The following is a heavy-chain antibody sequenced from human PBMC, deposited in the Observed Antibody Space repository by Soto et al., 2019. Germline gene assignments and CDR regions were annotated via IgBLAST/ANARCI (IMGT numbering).Heavy chain of an antibody. CDR1: GYTFTSYA. CDR2: INVGNGNT. J-gene: IGHJ1*01. CDR3: ARQPGYSSGCFRY. V-gene: IGHV1-3*01. Sequence: ASVKVSCKASGYTFTSYAMHWVRQAPGQRLEWMGWINVGNGNTKFSQKFQGRVTITRDTSASTAYMELSSLRSEDTAVYYCARQPGYSSGCFRYWCQGTRVTVSS. D-gene: IGHD6-19*01.